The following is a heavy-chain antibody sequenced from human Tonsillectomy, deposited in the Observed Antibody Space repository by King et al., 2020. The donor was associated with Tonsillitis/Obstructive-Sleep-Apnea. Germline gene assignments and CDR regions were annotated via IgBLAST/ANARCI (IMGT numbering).Heavy chain of an antibody. Sequence: VQLVESGGGLVQPGGSLRLSCTASGFTFSSYAMSWVRQAPGKGLEWVSEISGSGGTTYYADSVKGRFTIARDNSKNTLYLQMNSLRAEDTAVYYCAKESWYIGSYYVSWGQGTLVTVSS. V-gene: IGHV3-23*04. CDR3: AKESWYIGSYYVS. CDR1: GFTFSSYA. J-gene: IGHJ5*02. D-gene: IGHD1-26*01. CDR2: ISGSGGTT.